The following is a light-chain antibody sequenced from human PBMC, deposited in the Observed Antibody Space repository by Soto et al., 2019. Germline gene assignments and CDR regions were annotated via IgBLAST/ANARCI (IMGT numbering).Light chain of an antibody. CDR3: EQYNSYPLT. J-gene: IGKJ4*01. CDR2: KAS. CDR1: QSISSW. Sequence: DIQMTQSPSTLSASVGDRVTITCRASQSISSWLAWYQQKPGKAPKLLIYKASSLESGVPSRFSGSGPGTEFTLTISSLQPDDFAPYYCEQYNSYPLTFGGGTKVEIK. V-gene: IGKV1-5*03.